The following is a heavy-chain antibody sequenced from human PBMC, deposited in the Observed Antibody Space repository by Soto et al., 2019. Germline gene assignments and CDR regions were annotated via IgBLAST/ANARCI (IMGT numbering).Heavy chain of an antibody. CDR1: GFTFSSYA. CDR3: ARVPTHYYDSSGYYLNYYYGMDV. Sequence: QVQLVESGGGVVQPGRSLRLSCAASGFTFSSYAMHWVRQAPGKGLEWVAVISYDGSNTYYADSVKGRFTISRDNSKNTLYLQMNSLRAEDTAVYYCARVPTHYYDSSGYYLNYYYGMDVWGQGTTVTVSS. J-gene: IGHJ6*02. CDR2: ISYDGSNT. D-gene: IGHD3-22*01. V-gene: IGHV3-30-3*01.